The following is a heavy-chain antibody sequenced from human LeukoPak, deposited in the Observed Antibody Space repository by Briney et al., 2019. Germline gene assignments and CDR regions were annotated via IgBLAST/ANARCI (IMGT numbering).Heavy chain of an antibody. CDR2: ISYDGSNK. CDR1: GFTFSSYA. J-gene: IGHJ3*02. D-gene: IGHD2-2*02. V-gene: IGHV3-30-3*01. CDR3: ARGYCSSTSCYTGAHDAFDI. Sequence: PGGSLRLSCAASGFTFSSYAMHWVRQAPGKGLEWVAVISYDGSNKYYADSVKGRFTISRDNSKNTLYLQMNSLRAEDTAVYYCARGYCSSTSCYTGAHDAFDIWGQGTMVTVSS.